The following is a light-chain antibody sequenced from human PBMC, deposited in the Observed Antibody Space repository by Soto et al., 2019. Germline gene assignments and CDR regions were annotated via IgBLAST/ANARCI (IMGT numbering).Light chain of an antibody. CDR2: GAS. J-gene: IGKJ1*01. V-gene: IGKV3-15*01. CDR3: QKYNNWPRT. Sequence: ETVMTQSPATLSVSPGERVTLSCRASQSVSSSLAWYQQKPGRAPRLLIYGASTRATGIPARFSGSGSGTEFPLTISSLQSEDFAVYYCQKYNNWPRTFGQGTKVEIK. CDR1: QSVSSS.